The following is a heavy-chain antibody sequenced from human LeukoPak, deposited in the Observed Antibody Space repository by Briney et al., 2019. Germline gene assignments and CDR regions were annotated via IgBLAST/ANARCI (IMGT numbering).Heavy chain of an antibody. CDR2: IIPIFGTA. CDR1: GGTFSSYA. J-gene: IGHJ3*02. Sequence: ASVKVSCKASGGTFSSYAISWVRQAPGQGLEWMGGIIPIFGTANYAQKFQGRVTMTRDTSTSTVYMELSSLRSEDTAVYYCARLTGGKNAFDIWGQGTMVTVSS. CDR3: ARLTGGKNAFDI. V-gene: IGHV1-69*05. D-gene: IGHD7-27*01.